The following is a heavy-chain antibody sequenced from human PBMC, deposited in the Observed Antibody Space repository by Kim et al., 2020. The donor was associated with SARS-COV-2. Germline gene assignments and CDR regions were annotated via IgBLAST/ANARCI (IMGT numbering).Heavy chain of an antibody. CDR3: ARSEAAAGTWGI. V-gene: IGHV3-21*01. J-gene: IGHJ3*02. Sequence: GGSLRLSCAASGFTFSSYSMNWVRQAPGKGLEWVSSISSSSSYIYYADSVKGRFTISRDNAKNSLYLQMNSLRAEDTAVYYCARSEAAAGTWGIWGQGTMVTVSS. CDR1: GFTFSSYS. CDR2: ISSSSSYI. D-gene: IGHD6-13*01.